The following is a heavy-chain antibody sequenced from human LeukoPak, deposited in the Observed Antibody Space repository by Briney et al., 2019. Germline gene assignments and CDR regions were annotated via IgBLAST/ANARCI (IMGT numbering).Heavy chain of an antibody. Sequence: GGSLRLSCGASGFTFSNHYMHWVRQAPGKGLVSVSRIDPNGRYTSYADSVKGRFTIFRDNAKNTLYLQMNTLRAEETTLYYCVRGSTDWNGMDVWGQGTTVTVSS. CDR1: GFTFSNHY. CDR3: VRGSTDWNGMDV. V-gene: IGHV3-74*01. CDR2: IDPNGRYT. D-gene: IGHD6-19*01. J-gene: IGHJ6*02.